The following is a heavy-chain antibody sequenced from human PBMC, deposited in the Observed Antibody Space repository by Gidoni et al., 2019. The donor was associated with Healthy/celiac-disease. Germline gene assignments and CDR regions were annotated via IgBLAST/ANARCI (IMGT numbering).Heavy chain of an antibody. Sequence: QVQLVQSGAEVKKPGASVKVSCKASGYTFPGYYMHWGRQAPGQGLEWMGWINPNSGGTNYAQKFQGWFTMTRDTSISTAYMELSRLRSDDTAVYYCAREEVGAAAGAGYDAFDIWGQGTMVTVSS. CDR1: GYTFPGYY. CDR3: AREEVGAAAGAGYDAFDI. V-gene: IGHV1-2*04. D-gene: IGHD6-13*01. J-gene: IGHJ3*02. CDR2: INPNSGGT.